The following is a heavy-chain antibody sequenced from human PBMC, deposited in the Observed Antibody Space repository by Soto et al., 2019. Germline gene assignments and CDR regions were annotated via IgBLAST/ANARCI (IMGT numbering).Heavy chain of an antibody. CDR3: ARETPGRGGYYTASFFDF. V-gene: IGHV1-69*06. CDR2: IIPIFGTA. Sequence: SEKVSEKASGGSFSSYAISWVRQAPGQGLEWMGGIIPIFGTANYAQKFQGRVTITADKSTSTAYMELSSLRSEDTAVYYCARETPGRGGYYTASFFDFWGQGTLVTVSS. J-gene: IGHJ4*02. CDR1: GGSFSSYA. D-gene: IGHD3-3*01.